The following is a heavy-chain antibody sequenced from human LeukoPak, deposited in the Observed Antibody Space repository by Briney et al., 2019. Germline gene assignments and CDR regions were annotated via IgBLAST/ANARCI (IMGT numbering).Heavy chain of an antibody. J-gene: IGHJ3*02. CDR3: ARFGSSTWYKGAFDI. CDR2: IVHSGNT. CDR1: GGSFSGYY. D-gene: IGHD1-1*01. V-gene: IGHV4-34*12. Sequence: PSETLSLTCAVYGGSFSGYYWSWIRQPPGKGLEWIGEIVHSGNTKYNPSLKSRVTISVDTFKNQFSLNLTSVTAADTAVYYCARFGSSTWYKGAFDIWGQGTMVTVAS.